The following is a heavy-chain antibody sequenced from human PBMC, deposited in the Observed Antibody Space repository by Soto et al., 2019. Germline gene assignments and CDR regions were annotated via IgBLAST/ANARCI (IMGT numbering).Heavy chain of an antibody. V-gene: IGHV3-73*01. J-gene: IGHJ6*02. D-gene: IGHD3-3*01. Sequence: EVQLVESGGGLVQPGGSLKLSCAASGFTFSGSAMHWVRQASGKGLEWVGRIRSKANSYATAYAASVKGRFTISRDDSKNTAYLQMKSLKTEDTAVYYCTRHDSNYDFWSGSPPRYGMDFWGQGTTVTGSS. CDR3: TRHDSNYDFWSGSPPRYGMDF. CDR1: GFTFSGSA. CDR2: IRSKANSYAT.